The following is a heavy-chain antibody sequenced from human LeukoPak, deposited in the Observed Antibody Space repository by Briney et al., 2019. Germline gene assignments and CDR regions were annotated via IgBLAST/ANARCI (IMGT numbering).Heavy chain of an antibody. CDR3: ARGRKYTSGYRVTELGSGYSDY. J-gene: IGHJ4*02. D-gene: IGHD5-18*01. V-gene: IGHV4-4*07. CDR1: GGSISSYY. Sequence: SEALSLTCTVSGGSISSYYWSWIRQPAGKGLEWIGRIYTSGSTNYNPSLKSRVTISVLTSKNRFSLKLSSVTAADTAVYYCARGRKYTSGYRVTELGSGYSDYWGQGTLVTVSS. CDR2: IYTSGST.